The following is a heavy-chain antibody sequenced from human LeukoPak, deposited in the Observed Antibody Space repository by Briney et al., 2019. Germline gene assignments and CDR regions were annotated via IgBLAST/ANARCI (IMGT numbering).Heavy chain of an antibody. D-gene: IGHD3-3*01. CDR1: GFTFSSYW. V-gene: IGHV3-7*01. J-gene: IGHJ4*02. CDR3: ARDSAYYDFWSGYYSHFDY. CDR2: IKQDGSEK. Sequence: GGSLRLSCAASGFTFSSYWMSWVRQAPGKGLAWVANIKQDGSEKYYVDSVKGRFTISRDNAKNSLYLQMNSLRAEDTAVYYCARDSAYYDFWSGYYSHFDYWGQGTLVTVSS.